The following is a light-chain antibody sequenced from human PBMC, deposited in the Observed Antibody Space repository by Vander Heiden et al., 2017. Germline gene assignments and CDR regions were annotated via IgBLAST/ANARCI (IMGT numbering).Light chain of an antibody. V-gene: IGLV1-44*01. CDR1: SSNIGRNT. J-gene: IGLJ2*01. Sequence: QSVLTHPPSASWTPGQRVTISCSGSSSNIGRNTVNWYQQLPGTAPKLLIYSNNQRPSGVPDRFSGSKSGTSASLAISGLQSEDEADYYCAAWDDSLNGVVFGGGTKLTVL. CDR2: SNN. CDR3: AAWDDSLNGVV.